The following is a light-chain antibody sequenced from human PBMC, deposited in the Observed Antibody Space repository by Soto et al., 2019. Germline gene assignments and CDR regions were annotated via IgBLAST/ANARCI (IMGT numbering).Light chain of an antibody. CDR2: GDT. CDR3: QSYDNSLGGFVM. J-gene: IGLJ3*02. CDR1: SSNIGAGYD. V-gene: IGLV1-40*01. Sequence: QAVVTQPPSVSGAPGQRVTISCTGSSSNIGAGYDVHWYQHLPGTAPKLLIYGDTNRPSGVPDRFSGSKSGTSASLAITGLQAEDEADYYCQSYDNSLGGFVMFGGGTKLTVL.